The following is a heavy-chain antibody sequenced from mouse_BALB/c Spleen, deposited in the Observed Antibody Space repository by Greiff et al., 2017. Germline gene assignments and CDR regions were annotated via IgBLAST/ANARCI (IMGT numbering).Heavy chain of an antibody. CDR3: ARADIYYCGSGDAMDY. D-gene: IGHD1-1*01. CDR2: IYPYNGGT. J-gene: IGHJ4*01. Sequence: EVQLQQSGPELVKPGASVKISCKASGYTFTDYNMHWVKQSHGKSLEWIGFIYPYNGGTGYNQKFKSKATLTVDNSSSTAYMELRSLTSEDSAVYYCARADIYYCGSGDAMDYWGQGTSVTVSA. V-gene: IGHV1S29*02. CDR1: GYTFTDYN.